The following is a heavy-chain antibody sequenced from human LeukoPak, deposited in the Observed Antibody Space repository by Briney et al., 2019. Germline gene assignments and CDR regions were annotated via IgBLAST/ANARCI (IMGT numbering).Heavy chain of an antibody. Sequence: PGGSLRLSCAASGFTFSSYSMNWVRQAPGKGLEWVSSISSSSSYIYYADSVKGRFTISRDNAKNSLYLQMNNLRAEDTAVYYCARGTHSGYDFDYWGQGTLVTVSS. V-gene: IGHV3-21*01. D-gene: IGHD5-12*01. CDR1: GFTFSSYS. J-gene: IGHJ4*02. CDR2: ISSSSSYI. CDR3: ARGTHSGYDFDY.